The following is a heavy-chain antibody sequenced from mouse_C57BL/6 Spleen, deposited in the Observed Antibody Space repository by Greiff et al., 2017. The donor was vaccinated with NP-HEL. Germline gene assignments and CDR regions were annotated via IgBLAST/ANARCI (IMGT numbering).Heavy chain of an antibody. CDR3: AKFYYPFSGHFDY. Sequence: QVQLQQSGAELARPGASVKLSCTASGYTFTSYGISWVKQRTGQGLEWIGEIYPRSGNTYYNEKFKGKATLTADTSSSTAYMELRSLTSEDSAVYFCAKFYYPFSGHFDYWGQGTTLTVSS. CDR1: GYTFTSYG. D-gene: IGHD1-1*01. CDR2: IYPRSGNT. J-gene: IGHJ2*01. V-gene: IGHV1-81*01.